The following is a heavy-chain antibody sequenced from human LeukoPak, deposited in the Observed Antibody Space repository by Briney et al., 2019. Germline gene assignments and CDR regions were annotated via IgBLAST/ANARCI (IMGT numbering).Heavy chain of an antibody. CDR2: IYYSGST. CDR1: GGSISSGDYY. CDR3: ARELFGELLDPDAFDI. Sequence: PSQTLSLTCTVSGGSISSGDYYWSWIRQPPGKGLEWIGYIYYSGSTYYNPSLKSRVTISVDTSKNQFSLKLSSVTAADTAVYYCARELFGELLDPDAFDIWGQGTMVTVSS. J-gene: IGHJ3*02. D-gene: IGHD3-10*02. V-gene: IGHV4-30-4*01.